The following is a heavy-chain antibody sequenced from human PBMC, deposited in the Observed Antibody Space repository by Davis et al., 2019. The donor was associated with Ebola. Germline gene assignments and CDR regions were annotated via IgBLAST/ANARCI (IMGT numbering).Heavy chain of an antibody. D-gene: IGHD3-3*01. Sequence: PGGSLRLSCAASGLTFSNYEINWVRQAPGKGLEWVSYISGTDTGCYADSVKGRFTISRDNAKNSLYLQMNSLRVEDSAVYYCASQGFRQSRDYWGQGTLVTVSP. CDR1: GLTFSNYE. J-gene: IGHJ4*01. CDR3: ASQGFRQSRDY. CDR2: ISGTDTG. V-gene: IGHV3-48*03.